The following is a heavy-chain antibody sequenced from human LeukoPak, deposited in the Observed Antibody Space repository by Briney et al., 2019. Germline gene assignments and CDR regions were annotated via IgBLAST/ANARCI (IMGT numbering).Heavy chain of an antibody. CDR3: AYYDSSGYYYGRLRY. J-gene: IGHJ4*02. D-gene: IGHD3-22*01. CDR2: IHASGGST. V-gene: IGHV3-23*01. Sequence: GGSLRLSCAASGFTFSSYAMSWVRQTPDKGLEWVSSIHASGGSTLYADSMKGRFTISRDNSKNTLFLQMNSLRADDTGLYFCAYYDSSGYYYGRLRYWGQGTPVTVSS. CDR1: GFTFSSYA.